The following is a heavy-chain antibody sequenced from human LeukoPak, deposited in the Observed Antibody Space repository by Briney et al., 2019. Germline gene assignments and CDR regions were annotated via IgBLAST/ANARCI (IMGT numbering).Heavy chain of an antibody. CDR2: INHSGST. CDR1: GGSFSGYY. D-gene: IGHD2-2*01. CDR3: ARGRRYCSSTSCYDLYYYYYGMDV. J-gene: IGHJ6*02. V-gene: IGHV4-34*01. Sequence: SETLSLTCAVYGGSFSGYYWSWIRQPPGKGLKWIGEINHSGSTNYNPSLKSRVTISVDTSKNQFSLKLSSVTAADTAVYYCARGRRYCSSTSCYDLYYYYYGMDVWGQGTTVTVSS.